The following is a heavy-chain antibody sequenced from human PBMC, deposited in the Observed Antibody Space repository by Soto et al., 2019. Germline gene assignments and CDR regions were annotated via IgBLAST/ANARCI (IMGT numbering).Heavy chain of an antibody. Sequence: GGSLRLSCAASGFTFSDYYMSWIRQAPGKGLEWVSYISSSGSAIFYADSVKGRFTISRDNAKNSLYLQMSSLRAEDTAVYYCAREPHTISNPVYYGLDVWGQGTTVTVSS. CDR1: GFTFSDYY. CDR2: ISSSGSAI. CDR3: AREPHTISNPVYYGLDV. D-gene: IGHD4-4*01. J-gene: IGHJ6*02. V-gene: IGHV3-11*01.